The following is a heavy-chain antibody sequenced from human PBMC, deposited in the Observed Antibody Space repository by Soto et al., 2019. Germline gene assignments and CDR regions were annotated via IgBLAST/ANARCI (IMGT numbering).Heavy chain of an antibody. CDR2: IWYDGSNK. Sequence: QVQLVESGGGVVQPGRSLRLSCAASGFTFSSYGMHWVRQAPGKGLEWVAVIWYDGSNKYYADSVKGRFTISRDNXRNTLYLQMNSLRAEDTAVYYCAKSIAARPICGMDVWGQGTTVTVSS. D-gene: IGHD6-6*01. V-gene: IGHV3-33*06. CDR3: AKSIAARPICGMDV. CDR1: GFTFSSYG. J-gene: IGHJ6*02.